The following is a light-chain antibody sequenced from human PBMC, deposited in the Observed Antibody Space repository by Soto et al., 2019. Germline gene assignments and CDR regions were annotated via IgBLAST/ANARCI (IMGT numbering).Light chain of an antibody. Sequence: DIPMTQSPSSLSASVGDRVTITCRASQSISTYLNWYQQKPGKAPNLLIYAASTLQSGVPSRFSGTGSGTDFTLTIGTLQPEDFATYYCQQSYSIPLTFGGGTKVEIK. CDR2: AAS. CDR1: QSISTY. CDR3: QQSYSIPLT. V-gene: IGKV1-39*01. J-gene: IGKJ4*01.